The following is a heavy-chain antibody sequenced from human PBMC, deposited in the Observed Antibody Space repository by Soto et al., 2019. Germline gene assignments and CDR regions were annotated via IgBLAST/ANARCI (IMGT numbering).Heavy chain of an antibody. D-gene: IGHD2-8*01. Sequence: EGSLRLSCAASGFTLSSYEMNWVRQAPGNGLEWVSYISSSGSTIYYADSVKGRFTISRDNAKNSLYLQMNSLRAEDTAVYYCARPNLRNYKWYAFDICGQGTMVTVSS. CDR2: ISSSGSTI. V-gene: IGHV3-48*03. CDR3: ARPNLRNYKWYAFDI. J-gene: IGHJ3*02. CDR1: GFTLSSYE.